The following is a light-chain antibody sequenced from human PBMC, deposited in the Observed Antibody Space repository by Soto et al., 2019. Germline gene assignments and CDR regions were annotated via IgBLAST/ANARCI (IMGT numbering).Light chain of an antibody. CDR3: SSYISSSTHV. J-gene: IGLJ1*01. Sequence: QSVLPQPASVSGSPGQSITISCTGTSSDVGADTFVSWYQQHPDKVPKLMIFDVSRRPSGVSDRFSGSKSGNTASLTISGLHPDDEADYYCSSYISSSTHVFGSGTKVTVL. CDR1: SSDVGADTF. CDR2: DVS. V-gene: IGLV2-14*03.